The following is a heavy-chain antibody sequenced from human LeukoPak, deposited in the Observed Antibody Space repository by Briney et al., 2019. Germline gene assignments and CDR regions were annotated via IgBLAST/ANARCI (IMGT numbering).Heavy chain of an antibody. V-gene: IGHV3-64*01. J-gene: IGHJ6*02. CDR1: GFTFSSYA. CDR3: AREYHDFWSGYYHYYYYYGMDV. D-gene: IGHD3-3*01. CDR2: ISSNGGST. Sequence: PGGSLRLSCAASGFTFSSYAMHWVRQAPGKGLEYVSAISSNGGSTYYANSVKGRFTISRDNSKNTLYLQMGSLRAEDMAVYYCAREYHDFWSGYYHYYYYYGMDVWGQGTTVTVSS.